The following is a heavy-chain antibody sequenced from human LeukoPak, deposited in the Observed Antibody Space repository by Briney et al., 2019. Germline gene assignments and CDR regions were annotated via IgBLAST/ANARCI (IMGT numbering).Heavy chain of an antibody. Sequence: SETLSLTCTVSGGSISSSSYYWGWIRQPPGKGLEWIGSIYYSGSTYYNPSLKSRVTISMDMSKNQFSLKLSSVTAADTAVYYCARFYCGGDCYSGYFNYWGQGTLVTVSS. V-gene: IGHV4-39*01. D-gene: IGHD2-21*02. CDR3: ARFYCGGDCYSGYFNY. J-gene: IGHJ4*02. CDR2: IYYSGST. CDR1: GGSISSSSYY.